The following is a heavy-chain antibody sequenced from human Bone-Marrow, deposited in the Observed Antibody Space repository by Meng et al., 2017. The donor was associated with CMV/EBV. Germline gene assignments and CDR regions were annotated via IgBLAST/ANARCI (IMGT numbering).Heavy chain of an antibody. D-gene: IGHD2-2*01. Sequence: SVKVSCKASGGTFSSYTISWVRQAPGQGLEWMGRIIPILGIANYAQKFQGRVTITADKSTSTAYMELSSLRSEDTAVYYCARGRMIVPAAMLYYYGMDVWGQATTVAVSS. V-gene: IGHV1-69*02. CDR2: IIPILGIA. CDR3: ARGRMIVPAAMLYYYGMDV. CDR1: GGTFSSYT. J-gene: IGHJ6*02.